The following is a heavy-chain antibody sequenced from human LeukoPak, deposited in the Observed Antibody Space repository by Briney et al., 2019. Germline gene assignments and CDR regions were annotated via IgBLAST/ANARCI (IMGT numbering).Heavy chain of an antibody. CDR2: ISISGTTT. CDR3: ARDQGHYDYYMDV. J-gene: IGHJ6*03. Sequence: GGSLRLSCAASGFTFSDYYMSWIRQAPGNGLEGTLYISISGTTTYYAESVKGRFTISRENAENSLYLQMNSLRAEDTAVYYCARDQGHYDYYMDVWGQGTTVTVSS. V-gene: IGHV3-11*01. CDR1: GFTFSDYY.